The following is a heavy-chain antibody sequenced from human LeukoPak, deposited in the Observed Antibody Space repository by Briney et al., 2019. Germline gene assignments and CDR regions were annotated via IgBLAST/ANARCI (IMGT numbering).Heavy chain of an antibody. J-gene: IGHJ5*02. CDR3: ARRCSTSCYTGWFDP. V-gene: IGHV4-59*01. D-gene: IGHD2-2*02. CDR1: GGSISSYY. CDR2: IYYSGST. Sequence: SETLSLTCTVSGGSISSYYWSWLRQPPGKGLEWIGYIYYSGSTNYNPSLKSRVTISVDTSKNQFSLKLSSVTAADTAVYYCARRCSTSCYTGWFDPWGQGTLVTVSS.